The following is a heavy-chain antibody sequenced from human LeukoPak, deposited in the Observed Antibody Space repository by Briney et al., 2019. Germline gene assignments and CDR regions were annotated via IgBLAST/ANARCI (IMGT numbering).Heavy chain of an antibody. Sequence: GGSLRLSCSASGFTFSNYAIHWVRQAPGKGLEYVSTISNNGDNTNYADSVEGRFTISRDNSKNTLYLQMSGLRPEDTAVYYCVKAAGSWYGYFDCWGQGTLVTVSS. CDR1: GFTFSNYA. CDR3: VKAAGSWYGYFDC. V-gene: IGHV3-64D*06. J-gene: IGHJ4*02. CDR2: ISNNGDNT. D-gene: IGHD6-13*01.